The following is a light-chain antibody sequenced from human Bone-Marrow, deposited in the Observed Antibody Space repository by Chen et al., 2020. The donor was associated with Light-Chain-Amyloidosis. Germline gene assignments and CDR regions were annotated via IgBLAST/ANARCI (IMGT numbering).Light chain of an antibody. V-gene: IGKV1-5*03. J-gene: IGKJ1*01. CDR2: KAS. CDR1: QSINSW. CDR3: QQYGDYTT. Sequence: DIQMTQSPSTLSASVGDRVAITCRASQSINSWLAWYQQKPGNAPKLLIYKASTLQSGVPSRFSDSGSGTEFTLTISSLQPDDFATYYCQQYGDYTTFGQGTKVEVK.